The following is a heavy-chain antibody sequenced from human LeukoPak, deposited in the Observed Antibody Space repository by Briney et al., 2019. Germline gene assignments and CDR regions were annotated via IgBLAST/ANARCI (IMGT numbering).Heavy chain of an antibody. D-gene: IGHD2-15*01. CDR3: AKRYCSGGSCHGDY. CDR2: LTGSGGST. V-gene: IGHV3-23*01. CDR1: GFTFSSYA. J-gene: IGHJ4*02. Sequence: LAGGSLRLSCAASGFTFSSYAMTWVRQAPGKGLEWVSALTGSGGSTYYADSVKGRFTISRDNPKNTLYLQMNSLRAEDTAVYYCAKRYCSGGSCHGDYWGQGTLVTVSS.